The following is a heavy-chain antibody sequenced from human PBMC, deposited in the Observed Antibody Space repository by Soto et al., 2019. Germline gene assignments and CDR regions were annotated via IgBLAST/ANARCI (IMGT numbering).Heavy chain of an antibody. CDR2: INPDGSEK. CDR3: VRARIDV. CDR1: GFIFSAYW. J-gene: IGHJ2*01. Sequence: EVQLVESGGGLVQPGGSLRLSCAASGFIFSAYWMTWVRQAPGKGLEWVANINPDGSEKYYVDSVKGRFTISRDNVKNSLFLQVNNLRAEDTALYYCVRARIDVWGRGTLVTLSS. V-gene: IGHV3-7*01.